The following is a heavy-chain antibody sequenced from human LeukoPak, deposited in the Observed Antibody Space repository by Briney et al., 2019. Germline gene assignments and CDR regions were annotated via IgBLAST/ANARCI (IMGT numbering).Heavy chain of an antibody. V-gene: IGHV3-30*02. Sequence: GGSLRLSCAASGFTFSSYGMHWVRQAPGKGLEWVAFIRYDGSNKYYADSVKGRFTISRDNSKNTLYLQMNSLRAEGTAVYYCAKDRGSWSYGGFDYWGQGILVTVSS. CDR3: AKDRGSWSYGGFDY. CDR1: GFTFSSYG. D-gene: IGHD1-26*01. J-gene: IGHJ4*02. CDR2: IRYDGSNK.